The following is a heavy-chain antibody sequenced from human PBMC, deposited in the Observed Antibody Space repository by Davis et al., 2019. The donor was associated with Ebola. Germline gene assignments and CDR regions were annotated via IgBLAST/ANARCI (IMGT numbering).Heavy chain of an antibody. J-gene: IGHJ3*02. V-gene: IGHV4-34*01. Sequence: GSLRLSCAVYGGSFSGYYWGWIRQPPGKGLEWIRSIYYSGSTYYNPSLKSRVTISVDTSKNQFSLKLSSVTAADTAVYYCARGLEYGAFDIWGQGTMVTVSS. D-gene: IGHD1-1*01. CDR1: GGSFSGYY. CDR2: IYYSGST. CDR3: ARGLEYGAFDI.